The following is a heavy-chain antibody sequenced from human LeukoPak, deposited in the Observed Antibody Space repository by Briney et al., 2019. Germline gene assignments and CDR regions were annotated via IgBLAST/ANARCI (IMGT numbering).Heavy chain of an antibody. CDR3: ARHRHDYSNYGHAFDI. CDR1: GYIFSAYW. D-gene: IGHD4-11*01. V-gene: IGHV5-51*01. CDR2: IHSGDSNT. Sequence: GESLKISCKGSGYIFSAYWIGWVRQMPGKALDWVGIIHSGDSNTRYSPSFQGHVTISADNSISTAYLQWSSLKASDTAMYYCARHRHDYSNYGHAFDIWGQGTMVTVSS. J-gene: IGHJ3*02.